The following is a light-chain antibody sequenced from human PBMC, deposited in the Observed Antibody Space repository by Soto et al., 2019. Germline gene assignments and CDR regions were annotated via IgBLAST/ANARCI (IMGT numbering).Light chain of an antibody. CDR3: QHYGSSSPPFT. CDR1: QSLASGY. V-gene: IGKV3-20*01. CDR2: AAS. Sequence: EIVLTQSPGTLSLSPGERATLSCRASQSLASGYLAWYQQKPGQAPSRLIYAASTRATGIPVRFSGTGSGTDFTVTIDRLEPEDFAVYYCQHYGSSSPPFTFGPGTKVDIK. J-gene: IGKJ3*01.